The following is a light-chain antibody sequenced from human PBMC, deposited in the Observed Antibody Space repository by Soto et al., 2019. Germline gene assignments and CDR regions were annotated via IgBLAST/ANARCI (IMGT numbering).Light chain of an antibody. CDR3: AAWDDSLNGPV. CDR2: SNN. V-gene: IGLV1-44*01. J-gene: IGLJ2*01. CDR1: SSNIGSNT. Sequence: QSVLTQPPSACGTPGQRVIISCSGGSSNIGSNTVNWYQQLPGTAPKLLFYSNNQRPSGVPDRLSGSKSGTSASLAISGLQSDDEADYYCAAWDDSLNGPVFGGGTKVTVL.